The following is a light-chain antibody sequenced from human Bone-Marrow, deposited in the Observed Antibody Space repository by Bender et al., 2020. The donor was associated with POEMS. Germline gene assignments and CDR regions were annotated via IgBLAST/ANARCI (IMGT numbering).Light chain of an antibody. CDR3: QSPDSSGASV. Sequence: SYELTQPPSVSVSPGQTARITCSGDALPKRYAYWYQQKPGQAPVLLIYKDTERPSGIPDRFSGSSSGTTVTLTISGVQAEDEADYYCQSPDSSGASVFGAGTKVTVL. J-gene: IGLJ1*01. V-gene: IGLV3-25*03. CDR1: ALPKRY. CDR2: KDT.